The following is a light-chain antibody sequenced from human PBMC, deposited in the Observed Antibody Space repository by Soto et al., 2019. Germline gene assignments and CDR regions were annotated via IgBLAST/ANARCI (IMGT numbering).Light chain of an antibody. CDR3: QQYGRSLT. Sequence: EIVLTQPPGTLALSAEEEATLSCRASQSVSSSSLAWYKQKPGQAPRLLIYGASSRATGIPDRFSGSGSGTDFTLTISRLEPEDFAVYYCQQYGRSLTFGGGTKVDI. V-gene: IGKV3-20*01. CDR2: GAS. J-gene: IGKJ4*01. CDR1: QSVSSSS.